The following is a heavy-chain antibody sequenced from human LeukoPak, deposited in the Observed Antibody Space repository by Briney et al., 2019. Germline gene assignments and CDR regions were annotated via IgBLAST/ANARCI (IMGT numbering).Heavy chain of an antibody. V-gene: IGHV4-4*07. D-gene: IGHD3-10*01. CDR3: AKVAMYYYGSETYFFFDD. CDR2: IKTTGST. J-gene: IGHJ4*02. CDR1: GASISTYC. Sequence: SETLSLICRVSGASISTYCWSWIRQPVGKGLEWIGQIKTTGSTHYNSSLESRVTMSLDTSKKEFSLNLTSVTAADTAVYYCAKVAMYYYGSETYFFFDDWGQGILVTVSS.